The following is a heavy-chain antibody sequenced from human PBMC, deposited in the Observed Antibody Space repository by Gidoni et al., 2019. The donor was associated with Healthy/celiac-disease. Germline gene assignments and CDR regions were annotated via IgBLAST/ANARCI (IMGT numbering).Heavy chain of an antibody. J-gene: IGHJ6*02. Sequence: QVQLQESGPGLVKPSQTLSLTCTVPGSSIISGVYYWSWIRQHPGKGLEWIGYIYYSGSTYYNPSLKSRVTISVDTSKNQFSLKLSSVTAADTAVYYCASYSSSWYVHYYGMDVWGQGTTVTVSS. CDR1: GSSIISGVYY. CDR3: ASYSSSWYVHYYGMDV. D-gene: IGHD6-13*01. CDR2: IYYSGST. V-gene: IGHV4-31*03.